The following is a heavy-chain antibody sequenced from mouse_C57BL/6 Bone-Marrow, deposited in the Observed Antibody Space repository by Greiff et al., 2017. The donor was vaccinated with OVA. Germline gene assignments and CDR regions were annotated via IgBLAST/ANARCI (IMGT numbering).Heavy chain of an antibody. Sequence: VQLQQSGPELVKPGASVKISCKASGYSFTDYNMNWVKQSNGTSLEWIGVINTNYGTTSYNQKFKGKATLTVDQSASTADMQLNSLTSEYSAVYDCARKGLIPYWYFDVWGTWTTVTVSS. J-gene: IGHJ1*03. V-gene: IGHV1-39*01. CDR2: INTNYGTT. CDR1: GYSFTDYN. CDR3: ARKGLIPYWYFDV. D-gene: IGHD3-3*01.